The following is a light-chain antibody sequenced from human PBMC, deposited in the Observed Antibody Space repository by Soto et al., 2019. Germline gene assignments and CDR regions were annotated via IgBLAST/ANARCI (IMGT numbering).Light chain of an antibody. V-gene: IGKV3-20*01. CDR1: QSVTSDY. CDR2: GAS. J-gene: IGKJ2*01. Sequence: EVVVTQSPGTLSLSPGERATLSCRASQSVTSDYLAWYQQKPGQSPRLLMSGASRRATGVPDRFSGSGSGTDFTLTISRLEPEDFAVYYCQQYTNWPPFTFGQGTRLEIK. CDR3: QQYTNWPPFT.